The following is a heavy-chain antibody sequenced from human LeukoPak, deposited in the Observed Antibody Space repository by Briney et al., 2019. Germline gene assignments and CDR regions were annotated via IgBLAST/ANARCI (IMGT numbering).Heavy chain of an antibody. CDR1: GFSLSTRGVG. V-gene: IGHV2-5*02. CDR3: AHWYYYDSSGYYSFDY. D-gene: IGHD3-22*01. J-gene: IGHJ4*02. CDR2: IYWDDDK. Sequence: SGPTLVKPTQTLTLTCAFSGFSLSTRGVGVGWIRQPPGKALERLALIYWDDDKRYSPSLKSRLTVTKDTSKNQVVLTMTNMDPVDTATYYCAHWYYYDSSGYYSFDYWGQGTLVTVSS.